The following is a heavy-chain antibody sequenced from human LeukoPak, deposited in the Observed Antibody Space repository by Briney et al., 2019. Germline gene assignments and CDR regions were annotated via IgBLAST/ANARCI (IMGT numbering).Heavy chain of an antibody. CDR2: ISWNSGSI. D-gene: IGHD3-9*01. Sequence: GRSLRLSCAASGFTFDDYAMHWVRQAPGKGLEWVSGISWNSGSIGYADSVKGRFTISRDNAKNSLYLQMNSLRAEDTALYYCAKDPNYDILTGHFDYWGQGTLVTVSS. V-gene: IGHV3-9*01. J-gene: IGHJ4*02. CDR3: AKDPNYDILTGHFDY. CDR1: GFTFDDYA.